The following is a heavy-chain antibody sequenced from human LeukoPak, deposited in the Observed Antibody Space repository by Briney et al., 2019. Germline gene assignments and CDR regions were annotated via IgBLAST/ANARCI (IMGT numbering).Heavy chain of an antibody. V-gene: IGHV3-49*04. Sequence: GRSLRLSCTASGFTFGDYAMSWVRQAPGKGLDWVGFIRSKAYGGTTEYAASVKGRFTISRDDSKSIAYLQMNSLKTEDTAVYYCTRKGVAVAGNYFDYWGQGTLVTVSS. CDR2: IRSKAYGGTT. J-gene: IGHJ4*02. D-gene: IGHD6-19*01. CDR3: TRKGVAVAGNYFDY. CDR1: GFTFGDYA.